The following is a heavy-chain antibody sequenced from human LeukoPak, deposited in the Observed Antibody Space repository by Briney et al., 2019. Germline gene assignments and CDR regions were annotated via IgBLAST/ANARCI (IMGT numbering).Heavy chain of an antibody. CDR3: ASSSYYYGSGSTYYYYGMDV. V-gene: IGHV4-59*01. CDR1: GGSISSYY. Sequence: SETLSLTCTVSGGSISSYYWSWIRQPPGKGLEWIGYIYYSGSTNYNPSLKSRVTISVDTSKNQFSLKLSPVTAADTAVYYCASSSYYYGSGSTYYYYGMDVWGKGTTVTVSS. J-gene: IGHJ6*04. D-gene: IGHD3-10*01. CDR2: IYYSGST.